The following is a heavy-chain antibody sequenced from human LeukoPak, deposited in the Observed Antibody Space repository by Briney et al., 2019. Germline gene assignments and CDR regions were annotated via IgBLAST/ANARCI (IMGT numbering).Heavy chain of an antibody. Sequence: PSETLSLTCTVSGGSISSTNYPWGWIRQPPGKGLEWIGSISYTGTTYYNPSLKSRVTISVDTSKNQLSLKVSPVTAADTAVFYCARDPDFWTGYYYFDYWGQGTLVTVSS. CDR2: ISYTGTT. J-gene: IGHJ4*02. D-gene: IGHD3/OR15-3a*01. V-gene: IGHV4-39*07. CDR3: ARDPDFWTGYYYFDY. CDR1: GGSISSTNYP.